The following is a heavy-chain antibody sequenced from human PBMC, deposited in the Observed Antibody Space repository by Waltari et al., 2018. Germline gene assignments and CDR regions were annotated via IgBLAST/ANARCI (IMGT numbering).Heavy chain of an antibody. D-gene: IGHD3-3*01. V-gene: IGHV3-48*03. CDR3: ARPTQYYDFWSGASY. Sequence: EVQLVESGGGLVQPGGSLRLSCAASGFTFSSYEMNWVRQAPGKGLEWVSYISSSGSTIYYADSVKGRFTISRDNSKNILYLQMNSLRGEDTGVYYCARPTQYYDFWSGASYWGQGTLVTVSS. J-gene: IGHJ4*02. CDR1: GFTFSSYE. CDR2: ISSSGSTI.